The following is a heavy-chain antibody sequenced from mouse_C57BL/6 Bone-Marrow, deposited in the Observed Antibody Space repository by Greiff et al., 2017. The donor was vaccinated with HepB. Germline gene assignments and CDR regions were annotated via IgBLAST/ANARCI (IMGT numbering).Heavy chain of an antibody. CDR2: ISSGGDYI. CDR3: TRRGYSNFWFAY. CDR1: GFTFSSYA. D-gene: IGHD2-5*01. J-gene: IGHJ3*01. Sequence: DVMLVESGEGLVKPGGSLKLSCAASGFTFSSYAMSWVRQTPEKRLEWVAYISSGGDYIYYADTVKGRFTISRDNARNTLYLQMSSLKSEDTAMYYCTRRGYSNFWFAYWGQGTLVTVSA. V-gene: IGHV5-9-1*02.